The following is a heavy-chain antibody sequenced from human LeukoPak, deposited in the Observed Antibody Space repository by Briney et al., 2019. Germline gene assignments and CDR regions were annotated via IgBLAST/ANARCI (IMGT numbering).Heavy chain of an antibody. CDR1: GFTFDDYA. CDR3: ARDHRDPYDYGDYDAFDI. J-gene: IGHJ3*02. D-gene: IGHD4-17*01. V-gene: IGHV3-9*01. CDR2: ISWNSGSI. Sequence: QPGGSLRLSCAASGFTFDDYAMHWVRQAPGKGLEWVSGISWNSGSIGYADSVKGRFTISRDNAKNSLYLQMNSLRAEDTAVYYCARDHRDPYDYGDYDAFDIWGQGTMVTVSS.